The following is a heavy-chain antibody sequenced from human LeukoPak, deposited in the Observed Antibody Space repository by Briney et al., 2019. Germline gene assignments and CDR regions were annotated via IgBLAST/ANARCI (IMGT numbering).Heavy chain of an antibody. V-gene: IGHV4-59*01. CDR2: IYYTGNT. CDR1: GGYISSYY. CDR3: ARASYSSGWLPFDY. J-gene: IGHJ4*02. Sequence: SETLSLTCTVSGGYISSYYWTWIRQPPGKGLEWIGYIYYTGNTNYNPSLKSRVTISVDTSKNQFSLKLSSVTAADTAVYYCARASYSSGWLPFDYWGQGTLVTVSS. D-gene: IGHD6-19*01.